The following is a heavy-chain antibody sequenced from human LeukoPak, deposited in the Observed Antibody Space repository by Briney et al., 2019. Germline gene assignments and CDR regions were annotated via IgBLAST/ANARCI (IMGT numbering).Heavy chain of an antibody. D-gene: IGHD6-13*01. V-gene: IGHV3-74*01. J-gene: IGHJ4*02. CDR2: INSDGSTT. CDR1: GFTFSSYW. Sequence: PGGCLILSCASSGFTFSSYWMHSVRQAPGKGLVWVSRINSDGSTTSYADSVKGRFTISRDNAKNPLYLQMNSLRAEDTAVYYCARETAAAGDYYFDYWGQGTLVTVST. CDR3: ARETAAAGDYYFDY.